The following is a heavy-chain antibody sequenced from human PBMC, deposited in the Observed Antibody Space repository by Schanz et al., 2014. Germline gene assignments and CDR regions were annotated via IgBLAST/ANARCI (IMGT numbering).Heavy chain of an antibody. D-gene: IGHD3-3*02. Sequence: QVQLQQWGAGLLKPSETLSLTCAVYGGSFSNYYWSWIRQSPGEGLEWIGEISHSGATNYNPSLKSRVTRSVEIFKSQFSLKLRSVTAADTAVYYCARRHHFRSGPYYYYYMDVWGKGTTVTVSS. J-gene: IGHJ6*03. CDR3: ARRHHFRSGPYYYYYMDV. CDR1: GGSFSNYY. CDR2: ISHSGAT. V-gene: IGHV4-34*01.